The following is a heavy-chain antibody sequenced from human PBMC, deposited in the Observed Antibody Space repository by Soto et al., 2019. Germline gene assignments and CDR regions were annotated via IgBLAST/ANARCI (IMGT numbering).Heavy chain of an antibody. CDR2: ISYDGSNK. V-gene: IGHV3-30*18. Sequence: PGGSLRLSCAASGFTFISYGMHWVRQAPGKGLEWVAVISYDGSNKYYAGSVKGRFTISRDNSKNTLYLQMNSLRAEDTAVYYCAKDEGIVVGVAASRYYYYGMDVWGQGTKVTVSS. CDR1: GFTFISYG. J-gene: IGHJ6*02. CDR3: AKDEGIVVGVAASRYYYYGMDV. D-gene: IGHD2-15*01.